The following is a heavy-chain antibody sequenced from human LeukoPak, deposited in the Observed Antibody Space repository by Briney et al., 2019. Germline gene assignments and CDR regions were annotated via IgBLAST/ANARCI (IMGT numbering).Heavy chain of an antibody. D-gene: IGHD3-3*01. J-gene: IGHJ4*02. CDR3: AKDRLEWLLSSDY. Sequence: GGSLRLSCAASGFTFNNYAMSWVRQAPGKGLEWVSAISGSGGSTYYADSVKGRFTISRDNSKNTLYLQMNSLRAEDTAVYYCAKDRLEWLLSSDYWGQGTLVTVSS. V-gene: IGHV3-23*01. CDR2: ISGSGGST. CDR1: GFTFNNYA.